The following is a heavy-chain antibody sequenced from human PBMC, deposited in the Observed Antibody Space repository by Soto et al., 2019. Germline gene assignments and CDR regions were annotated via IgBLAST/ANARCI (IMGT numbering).Heavy chain of an antibody. CDR1: GFTFNDYV. J-gene: IGHJ3*01. CDR2: MTYDGATE. CDR3: ARVRLSIAVNDALDV. Sequence: QVHLVESGGGVVQPGRSLRLCCAASGFTFNDYVIHWVRQAAGKGLEWVASMTYDGATEYYADSVKGRFTVSRDNSKRTLSLLMNSLRPEDTAVYYCARVRLSIAVNDALDVWGQGTTVTVSS. D-gene: IGHD3-3*02. V-gene: IGHV3-30*14.